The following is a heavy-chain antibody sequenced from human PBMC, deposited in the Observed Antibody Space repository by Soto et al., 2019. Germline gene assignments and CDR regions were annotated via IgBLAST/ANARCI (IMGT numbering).Heavy chain of an antibody. CDR3: ARAAGAADWFDP. V-gene: IGHV4-59*01. J-gene: IGHJ5*02. CDR1: GGSIRSYY. Sequence: PSETLSLTCTVSGGSIRSYYWNWIRQPPGKGLEWIAYIYHSGSTDYNPSLKSRLTISVDTSKNLFSLKLSSVTAADTAVYYCARAAGAADWFDPWGQGTLVTVSS. D-gene: IGHD6-25*01. CDR2: IYHSGST.